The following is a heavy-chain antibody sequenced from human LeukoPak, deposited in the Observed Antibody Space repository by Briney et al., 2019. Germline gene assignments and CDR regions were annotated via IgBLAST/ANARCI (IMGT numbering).Heavy chain of an antibody. D-gene: IGHD3-22*01. V-gene: IGHV3-74*01. J-gene: IGHJ4*02. CDR3: ARASSGYDY. CDR2: INSDGSST. CDR1: GFTFSTYW. Sequence: GGSLRLSCAASGFTFSTYWMHWVRQAPGKGLIWVSHINSDGSSTSYADSAKGRFTISRDNAKNTLYLQMNSLRAEDTAVYYCARASSGYDYWGQGTLVTVSS.